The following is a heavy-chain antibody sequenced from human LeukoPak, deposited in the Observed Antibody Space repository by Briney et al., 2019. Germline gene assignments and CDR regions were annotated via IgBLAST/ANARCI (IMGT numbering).Heavy chain of an antibody. D-gene: IGHD3-3*01. CDR3: AKSGGEYDFWSGSGPFDY. Sequence: GGSLRLSCAASGFTFSSYAMSWVRQAPGKGLEWVSAISGSGGSTYYADSVKGRFTISRDNSKNALYLQMNSLRAEDTAVYYCAKSGGEYDFWSGSGPFDYWGQGTLVTVSS. CDR2: ISGSGGST. CDR1: GFTFSSYA. J-gene: IGHJ4*02. V-gene: IGHV3-23*01.